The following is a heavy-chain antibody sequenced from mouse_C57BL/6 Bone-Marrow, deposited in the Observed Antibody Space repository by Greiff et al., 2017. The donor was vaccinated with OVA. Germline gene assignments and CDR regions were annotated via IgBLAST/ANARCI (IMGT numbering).Heavy chain of an antibody. V-gene: IGHV1-55*01. D-gene: IGHD2-5*01. CDR3: ARVYSNYPYYFDY. CDR1: GYTFTSYW. Sequence: VQLQQPGAELVKPGASVKMSCKASGYTFTSYWITWVKQRPGHGLEWIGDIYPGSGSTNYNEKFKSKATLTVDTSSSTAYMQLSSLTSEDSAVYYCARVYSNYPYYFDYWGQGTTLTVSS. CDR2: IYPGSGST. J-gene: IGHJ2*01.